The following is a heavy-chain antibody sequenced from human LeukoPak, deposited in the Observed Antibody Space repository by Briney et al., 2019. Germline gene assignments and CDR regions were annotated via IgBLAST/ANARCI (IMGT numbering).Heavy chain of an antibody. V-gene: IGHV4-4*07. CDR3: ARVVDDFWSGGLLGYVDY. J-gene: IGHJ4*02. D-gene: IGHD3-3*01. Sequence: SETLSLTCTVSGGSISSYYWSWIRQPAGKGLEWIGRIYTSGSTNYNASLKSRVSMSVDTSKNQFSLKLSSVTAAGTALYFCARVVDDFWSGGLLGYVDYWGQGILVTVSS. CDR1: GGSISSYY. CDR2: IYTSGST.